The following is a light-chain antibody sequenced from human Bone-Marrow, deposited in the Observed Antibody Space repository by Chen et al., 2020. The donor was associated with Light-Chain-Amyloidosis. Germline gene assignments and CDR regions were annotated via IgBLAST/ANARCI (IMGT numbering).Light chain of an antibody. J-gene: IGKJ4*01. Sequence: EIVLTQSQGPLSLSPGEGANPSCRASQTISSNYLTWYQQKFGQAPRLLIYGSSSRATGIPDRFTGSGSGTDFTLTINRLEPEDFAMYYCQQYGTSPLTFGGGTKVEIK. V-gene: IGKV3-20*01. CDR2: GSS. CDR1: QTISSNY. CDR3: QQYGTSPLT.